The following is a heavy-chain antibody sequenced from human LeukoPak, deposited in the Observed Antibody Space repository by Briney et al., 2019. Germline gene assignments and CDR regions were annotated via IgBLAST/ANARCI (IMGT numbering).Heavy chain of an antibody. CDR1: GGSFSGYD. CDR3: ASVYDSSGYYPF. J-gene: IGHJ4*02. Sequence: SETLSLTCAVYGGSFSGYDWSWIRQPPGKGLEYIGEINHSGSANYNPCLKSRVTISVDTSKNQFSLKLRSVTAADTAVYYCASVYDSSGYYPFWGQGTLVTVSS. CDR2: INHSGSA. D-gene: IGHD3-22*01. V-gene: IGHV4-34*01.